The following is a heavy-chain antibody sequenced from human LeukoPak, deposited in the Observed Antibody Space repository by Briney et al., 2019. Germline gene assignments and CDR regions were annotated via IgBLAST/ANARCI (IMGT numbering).Heavy chain of an antibody. CDR2: INHSGST. D-gene: IGHD3-3*01. J-gene: IGHJ6*04. CDR3: AAHTYYDFWSGYKVDV. V-gene: IGHV4-34*01. Sequence: SETLSLTCAVYGGSFSGYYWSWIRQPPGKGLEWIGEINHSGSTNYNPSLKSRVTISVDTSKNQFSLKLSSVTAADTAVYYCAAHTYYDFWSGYKVDVWGKGTTVTVSS. CDR1: GGSFSGYY.